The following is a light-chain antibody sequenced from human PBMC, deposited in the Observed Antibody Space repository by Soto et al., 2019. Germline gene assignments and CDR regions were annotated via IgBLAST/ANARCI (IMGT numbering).Light chain of an antibody. V-gene: IGLV7-46*01. CDR3: LLSYSGAQPVYV. J-gene: IGLJ1*01. CDR2: DTS. CDR1: TGAVTSGHY. Sequence: QAVVTQEPSLTVSPGGTVTLTCGSSTGAVTSGHYPYWFQQKPGQAPRTLIYDTSNKHSWTPARFSGSLLGGKAALTLSGAQHEDEAEYYCLLSYSGAQPVYVLGTGTKVTVL.